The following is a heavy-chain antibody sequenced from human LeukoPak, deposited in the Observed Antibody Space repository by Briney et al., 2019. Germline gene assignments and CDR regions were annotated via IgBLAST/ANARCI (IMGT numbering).Heavy chain of an antibody. CDR1: GFTFSSYA. J-gene: IGHJ3*02. D-gene: IGHD3-22*01. V-gene: IGHV3-23*01. CDR3: AISDYYDSSGYYYGAFDI. CDR2: ISGSGGST. Sequence: QAGGSLRLSCAASGFTFSSYAMSWVRQAPGKGLEWVSAISGSGGSTYCADSVKGRFTISRDNSKNTLYLQMNSLRAEDTAVYYCAISDYYDSSGYYYGAFDIWGQGTMVTVSS.